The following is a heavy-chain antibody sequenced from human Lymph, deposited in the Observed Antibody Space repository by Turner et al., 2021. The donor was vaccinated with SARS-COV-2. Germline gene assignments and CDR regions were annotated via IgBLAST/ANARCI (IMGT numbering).Heavy chain of an antibody. J-gene: IGHJ3*02. D-gene: IGHD3-10*01. CDR2: VYAGGST. CDR3: ARDFREGAFDI. Sequence: EVQLVESAGGLVQPGGSMRLSCAASGITVSSNDMSWVRQAPGKGLEWVSVVYAGGSTFYADSVKGRFTISRDKSKNTLYLQMNRLRAEDTAVYYCARDFREGAFDIWGQGTMVTISS. CDR1: GITVSSND. V-gene: IGHV3-66*01.